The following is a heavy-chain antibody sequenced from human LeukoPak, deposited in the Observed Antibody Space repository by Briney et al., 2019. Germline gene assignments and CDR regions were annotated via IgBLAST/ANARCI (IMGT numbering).Heavy chain of an antibody. CDR1: GGSFSGYY. CDR2: INHSGST. D-gene: IGHD3-10*01. Sequence: SETLSLTCAVYGGSFSGYYWSWIRQPPGKGLEWIGEINHSGSTNYNPSLKSRVTISVDTSKNQFSLKPSSVTAADTAVYYCARVLGFGELYFDYWGQGTLVTVSS. J-gene: IGHJ4*02. V-gene: IGHV4-34*01. CDR3: ARVLGFGELYFDY.